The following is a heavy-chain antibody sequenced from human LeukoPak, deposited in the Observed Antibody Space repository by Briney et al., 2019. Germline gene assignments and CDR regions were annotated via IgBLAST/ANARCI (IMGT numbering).Heavy chain of an antibody. CDR2: IYYSGST. V-gene: IGHV4-59*01. CDR3: ARNRWGDAFDI. D-gene: IGHD3-16*01. J-gene: IGHJ3*02. CDR1: GGSISSYY. Sequence: SETLSLTCTVSGGSISSYYCSWIREPPRKGLEWIGYIYYSGSTNNNPSLKSRVTISLDTSKNQCSLKLSSVTAADTAVYYCARNRWGDAFDIWGQGTMVTVFS.